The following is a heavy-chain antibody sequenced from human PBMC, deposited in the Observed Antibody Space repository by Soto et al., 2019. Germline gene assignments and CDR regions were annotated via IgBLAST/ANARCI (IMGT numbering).Heavy chain of an antibody. V-gene: IGHV4-4*07. CDR1: GASINSYY. CDR2: IYATGST. Sequence: QVQLQESGPGLAKPSETLSLTCTVSGASINSYYWTRIRQPAEKGLEWIGRIYATGSTDYNPSLKSRVTMSIDTSKNQFSLNLRSVTAADTAVYYCARDPYSGYDWGRYFDYWGQGILVTVSS. J-gene: IGHJ4*02. D-gene: IGHD5-12*01. CDR3: ARDPYSGYDWGRYFDY.